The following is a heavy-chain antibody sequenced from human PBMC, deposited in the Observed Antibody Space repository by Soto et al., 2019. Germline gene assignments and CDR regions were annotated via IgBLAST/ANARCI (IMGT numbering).Heavy chain of an antibody. CDR1: GFTFGDYA. Sequence: GGSLRLSCTASGFTFGDYAMSWFRQAPGKGLEWVGFIRSKAYGGTTEYAASVKGRFTISRDDSKSIAYLQMNSLKTEDTAVYYCTRDPPTYSNYDPGYSTFGYWGQGTLVTVSS. V-gene: IGHV3-49*03. J-gene: IGHJ4*02. CDR2: IRSKAYGGTT. CDR3: TRDPPTYSNYDPGYSTFGY. D-gene: IGHD4-4*01.